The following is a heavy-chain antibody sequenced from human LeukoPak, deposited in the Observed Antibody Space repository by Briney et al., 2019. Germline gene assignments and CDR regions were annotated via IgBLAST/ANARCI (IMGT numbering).Heavy chain of an antibody. J-gene: IGHJ4*02. CDR2: ISGSGGST. CDR3: AKDLRFLDYFDY. CDR1: GFTFSSYA. V-gene: IGHV3-23*01. Sequence: GGSLRLSCAASGFTFSSYAMSWVRQAPGKGLEWASAISGSGGSTYYADSVKGRFTISRDNSKNTLYLQMNSLRAEGTAVYYCAKDLRFLDYFDYWGQGTLVTVSS. D-gene: IGHD3-3*01.